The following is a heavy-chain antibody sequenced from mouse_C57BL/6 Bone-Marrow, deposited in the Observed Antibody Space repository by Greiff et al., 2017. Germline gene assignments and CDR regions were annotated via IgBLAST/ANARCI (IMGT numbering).Heavy chain of an antibody. V-gene: IGHV1-81*01. CDR3: ARRETWTGTYFDV. Sequence: VKLVESGAELARPGASVQLSCKASGYTFTSSGISWVKQRTGQGLEWIGEIYPRSGNTYYNEKLKGKATLTADKSSSPAYMELRSLTSEDSAFYFCARRETWTGTYFDVGGPGTTLTVAS. J-gene: IGHJ2*01. CDR1: GYTFTSSG. D-gene: IGHD2-14*01. CDR2: IYPRSGNT.